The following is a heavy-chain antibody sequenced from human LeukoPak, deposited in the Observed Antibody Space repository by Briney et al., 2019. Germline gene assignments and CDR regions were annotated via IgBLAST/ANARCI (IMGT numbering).Heavy chain of an antibody. CDR1: GFTFSSYS. V-gene: IGHV3-21*04. CDR2: ISSSSSYI. D-gene: IGHD3-3*01. CDR3: AKERAFGTWLGDY. Sequence: GGSLRLSCAASGFTFSSYSMNWVRQAPGKGLEWVSSISSSSSYIYYADSVKGRFTISRDNSKNTLYLHMNSLRAEDTAVYYCAKERAFGTWLGDYWGQGTPVTVSS. J-gene: IGHJ4*02.